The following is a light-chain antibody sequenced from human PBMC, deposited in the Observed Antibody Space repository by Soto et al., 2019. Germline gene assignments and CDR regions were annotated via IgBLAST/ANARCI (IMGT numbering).Light chain of an antibody. Sequence: QSVLTQPPSVSGAPGQTVTISCTGSSSNIGAGFDVYWYQQIPGTAPKLLIYGGNNRPSGVPDRFSASKSGASGSLVITRLHTEHGGDYHCQAFDTRLSVSLFGGGTKLPVL. CDR3: QAFDTRLSVSL. CDR2: GGN. V-gene: IGLV1-40*01. J-gene: IGLJ3*02. CDR1: SSNIGAGFD.